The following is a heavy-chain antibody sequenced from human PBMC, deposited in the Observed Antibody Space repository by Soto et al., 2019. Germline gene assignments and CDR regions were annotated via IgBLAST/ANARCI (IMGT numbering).Heavy chain of an antibody. CDR1: GYTFTSYG. Sequence: ASVKVSCKASGYTFTSYGISWVRQAPGQGLEWMGWISAYNGNTNYAQKLQGRVTMTTDTSTSTAYMELRSLRSDDTAVYYCARPLLSYDSSGYSAYWGQGTLVTVSS. CDR2: ISAYNGNT. V-gene: IGHV1-18*04. J-gene: IGHJ4*02. D-gene: IGHD3-22*01. CDR3: ARPLLSYDSSGYSAY.